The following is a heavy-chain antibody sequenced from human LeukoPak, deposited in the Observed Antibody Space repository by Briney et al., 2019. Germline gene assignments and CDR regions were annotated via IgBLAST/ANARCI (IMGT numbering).Heavy chain of an antibody. CDR2: LNSDGSST. V-gene: IGHV3-74*01. D-gene: IGHD1-7*01. J-gene: IGHJ3*02. CDR3: ATGNYHAFDI. Sequence: PGGSLRLSCAASGFTFSSYWMHWVLQAPGKGLVWVSCLNSDGSSTRYADSVRGRFTISRDNAKNTLYLQMNSLRAEDTAVYYCATGNYHAFDIWGQGTMVTVSS. CDR1: GFTFSSYW.